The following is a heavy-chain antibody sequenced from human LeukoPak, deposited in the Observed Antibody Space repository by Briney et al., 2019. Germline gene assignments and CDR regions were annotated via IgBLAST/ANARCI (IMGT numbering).Heavy chain of an antibody. Sequence: GGSLRLSCAASGFTFSSYGMHWVRQAPGKGLEWVAVIWYDGSNKCYADSVKGRFTISRDNSKNTLYLQMNSLRAEDTAVYYCARGYSSSSLYFDYWGQGTLVTVSS. D-gene: IGHD6-6*01. V-gene: IGHV3-33*01. CDR3: ARGYSSSSLYFDY. J-gene: IGHJ4*02. CDR2: IWYDGSNK. CDR1: GFTFSSYG.